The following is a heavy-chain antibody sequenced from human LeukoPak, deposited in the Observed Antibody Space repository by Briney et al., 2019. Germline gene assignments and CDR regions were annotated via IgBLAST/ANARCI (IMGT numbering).Heavy chain of an antibody. D-gene: IGHD3-3*01. CDR1: GGSLSSHY. J-gene: IGHJ3*02. Sequence: SEALSLTCAVPGGSLSSHYWSWIRQPPRKGLEWMGHIYYSGSTNYNPSLQSRVTISVATTKTQFSQKLSCVTAADTAVYYCAGDSAGTCDDFWSGCRSGDAFDIWGQGTMVTVSS. V-gene: IGHV4-59*11. CDR2: IYYSGST. CDR3: AGDSAGTCDDFWSGCRSGDAFDI.